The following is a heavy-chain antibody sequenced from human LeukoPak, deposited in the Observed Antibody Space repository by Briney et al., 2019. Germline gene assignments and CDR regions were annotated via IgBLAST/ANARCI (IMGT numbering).Heavy chain of an antibody. J-gene: IGHJ1*01. D-gene: IGHD3-3*01. V-gene: IGHV3-23*01. Sequence: GGSLRLSCAASGFTFSSYAMSWVRQAPGKGLEWVSAISGSGGSTYYADSVKGRFTISRDNSKNTLYLQMNSLRAEDTAVYYCAKGAIFGVVIMSLHFQHWGQGTLVTVSS. CDR1: GFTFSSYA. CDR2: ISGSGGST. CDR3: AKGAIFGVVIMSLHFQH.